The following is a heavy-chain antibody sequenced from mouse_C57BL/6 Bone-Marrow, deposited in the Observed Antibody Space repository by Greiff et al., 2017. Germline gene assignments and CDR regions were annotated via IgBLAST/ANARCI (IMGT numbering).Heavy chain of an antibody. CDR3: ATMVTTNAMDY. CDR1: GFTFSSYG. CDR2: ISSGGSYP. V-gene: IGHV5-6*01. D-gene: IGHD2-1*01. Sequence: EVMLVESGGDLVKPGGSLKLSCAASGFTFSSYGMSWVRQTPDKRLEWVATISSGGSYPYYPDSVKGRFTISRDNAKNTLYLQMSSLKSEDTAMYYCATMVTTNAMDYWGQGTSVTVSS. J-gene: IGHJ4*01.